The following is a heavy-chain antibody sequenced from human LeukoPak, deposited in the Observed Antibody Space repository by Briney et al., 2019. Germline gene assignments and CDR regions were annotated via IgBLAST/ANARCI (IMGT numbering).Heavy chain of an antibody. Sequence: SETLSLTCTVSGGSISSYYWSWIRQPPGKGLEWIGYIYYSGSTNYNPSLKSRVTISVDTSKNQFSLKLSSVTAADTAVYYCAREWDHSSGTSFDYWGQGTLVTVSS. J-gene: IGHJ4*02. CDR1: GGSISSYY. D-gene: IGHD3-22*01. V-gene: IGHV4-59*12. CDR3: AREWDHSSGTSFDY. CDR2: IYYSGST.